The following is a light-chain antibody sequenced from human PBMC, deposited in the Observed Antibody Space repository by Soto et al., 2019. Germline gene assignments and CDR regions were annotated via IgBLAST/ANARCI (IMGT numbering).Light chain of an antibody. J-gene: IGKJ4*01. Sequence: EIVLTQSPATLSLSPGERATLSCRASQSVSSYLAWYQQKPGQAPRLLIYDASNRATGIPARFSGSGSGTDFTLTISSLEPEDFAVYYCQQRSTTFGGWTKVEIK. CDR2: DAS. CDR3: QQRSTT. CDR1: QSVSSY. V-gene: IGKV3-11*01.